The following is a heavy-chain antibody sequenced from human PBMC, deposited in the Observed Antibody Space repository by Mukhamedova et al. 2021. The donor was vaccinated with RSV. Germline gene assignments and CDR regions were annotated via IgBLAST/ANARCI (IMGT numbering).Heavy chain of an antibody. Sequence: SGNTNYTQKLQGRVTMTTDTSTSTAYLELRSLKSDDTAVYYCARGRPVSTSSKYYYYYFMDVWGKGTTVTVSS. V-gene: IGHV1-18*01. CDR3: ARGRPVSTSSKYYYYYFMDV. J-gene: IGHJ6*03. D-gene: IGHD6-6*01. CDR2: SGNT.